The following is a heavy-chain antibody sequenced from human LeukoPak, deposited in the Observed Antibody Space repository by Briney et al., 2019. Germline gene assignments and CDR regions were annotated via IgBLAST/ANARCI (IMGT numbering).Heavy chain of an antibody. J-gene: IGHJ4*02. Sequence: SETLSLSRALCRDSLSDYFWSWIRPPPRKGLEWMAYIYYHGTTYYNPSLRSRVTISLDTSKNQFSLILTSVTATDTAVYYCARAMTSRSLIFDSWGQGSLVTVSS. D-gene: IGHD2-8*01. V-gene: IGHV4-59*01. CDR1: RDSLSDYF. CDR2: IYYHGTT. CDR3: ARAMTSRSLIFDS.